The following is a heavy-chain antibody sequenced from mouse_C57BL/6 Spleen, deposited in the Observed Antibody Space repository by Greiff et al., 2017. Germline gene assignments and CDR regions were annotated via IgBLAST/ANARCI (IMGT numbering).Heavy chain of an antibody. V-gene: IGHV1-64*01. D-gene: IGHD2-3*01. J-gene: IGHJ4*01. CDR3: ARGGLLLAMDY. CDR1: GYTFTSYW. Sequence: QVQLQQSGAELVKPGASVKLSCKASGYTFTSYWMHWVKQRPGQGLEWIGMIHPNSGSTNYNEKFKSKATLTVDKSSSTAYMQLSSLTSEDSAVYYCARGGLLLAMDYWGQGTSVTVSS. CDR2: IHPNSGST.